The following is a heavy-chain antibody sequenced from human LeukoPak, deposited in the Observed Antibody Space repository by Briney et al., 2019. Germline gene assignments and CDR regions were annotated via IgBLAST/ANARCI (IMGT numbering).Heavy chain of an antibody. Sequence: GGSLRLSCAASGSTFSDYYMSWIRQAPGKGLEWVSYISSSSSPIYYAASVKGRFTISRDNAKNSLYLQMNSLRAEDTAVYYCAREFRTLFPGWRDYYYMDVWGKGTTVTVSS. D-gene: IGHD1-14*01. V-gene: IGHV3-11*01. CDR3: AREFRTLFPGWRDYYYMDV. CDR2: ISSSSSPI. J-gene: IGHJ6*03. CDR1: GSTFSDYY.